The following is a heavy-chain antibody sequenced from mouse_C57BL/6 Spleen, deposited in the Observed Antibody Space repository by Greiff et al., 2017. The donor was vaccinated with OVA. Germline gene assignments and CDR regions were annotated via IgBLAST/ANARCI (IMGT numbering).Heavy chain of an antibody. CDR2: IWSGGST. CDR1: GFSLTSYG. Sequence: QVQLKQSGPGLVQPSQSLSITCTASGFSLTSYGVHWVRQCPGKGLEWLGVIWSGGSTDYNAAFMTRLIITKDNSKSQVFFKMNSLQADDTAIYYCANMVTTKAWGAYWGQGTLVTVSA. CDR3: ANMVTTKAWGAY. J-gene: IGHJ3*01. V-gene: IGHV2-5*01. D-gene: IGHD2-3*01.